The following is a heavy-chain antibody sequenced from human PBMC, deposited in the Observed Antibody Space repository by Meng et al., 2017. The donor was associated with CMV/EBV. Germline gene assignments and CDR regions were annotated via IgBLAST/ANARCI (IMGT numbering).Heavy chain of an antibody. CDR1: GFTFSSYA. D-gene: IGHD4-11*01. CDR2: IYSGGSST. V-gene: IGHV3-23*03. Sequence: GESLKISCAASGFTFSSYAMSWVRQAPGKGLEWVSVIYSGGSSTYYADSVKGRFTISRDNSKNTLYLKMNSLRAEDTAVYYCAKGGGTTGQLPNDYWGQGTLVTVSS. CDR3: AKGGGTTGQLPNDY. J-gene: IGHJ4*02.